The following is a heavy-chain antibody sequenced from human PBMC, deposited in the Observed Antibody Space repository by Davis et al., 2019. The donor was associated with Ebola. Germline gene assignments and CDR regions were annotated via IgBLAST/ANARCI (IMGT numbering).Heavy chain of an antibody. Sequence: KVSCKGSGYSFTSYWIAWVRQMPGKGLECMGIIYPGDSETRYSPSFQGHVTISADKSITTAYLQWSSLKASDTAMYYCARLSAAGTYYYYYGMDVWGQGTTVTVSS. CDR1: GYSFTSYW. CDR3: ARLSAAGTYYYYYGMDV. CDR2: IYPGDSET. J-gene: IGHJ6*02. V-gene: IGHV5-51*01. D-gene: IGHD6-13*01.